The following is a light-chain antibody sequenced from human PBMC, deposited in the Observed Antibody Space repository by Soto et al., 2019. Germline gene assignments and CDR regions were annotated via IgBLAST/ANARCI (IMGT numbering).Light chain of an antibody. CDR2: EGS. CDR3: CSYAGSSTR. Sequence: QSALTQPASVSGSPGQSITISCTGTSGDVGSYNLVSWYQQHPGKAPKLMIYEGSKRPSGVSNRFSGSKSGNTASLTISGLQAEDEADYYCCSYAGSSTRFGGGTKLTVL. V-gene: IGLV2-23*01. J-gene: IGLJ2*01. CDR1: SGDVGSYNL.